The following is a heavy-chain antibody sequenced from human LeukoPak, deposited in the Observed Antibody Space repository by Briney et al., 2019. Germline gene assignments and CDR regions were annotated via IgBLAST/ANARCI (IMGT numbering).Heavy chain of an antibody. V-gene: IGHV1-46*01. CDR1: GYTFTSYY. D-gene: IGHD2-2*01. CDR2: INPSGGST. J-gene: IGHJ4*02. Sequence: ASVKVSCKASGYTFTSYYMHWVRQAPGQGLEWMGIINPSGGSTSNAQKFQGRVTMTRDTSTSTVYMELSSLRSEDTAVYYCAGEGDYCSSTSCSNFDYWGQGTLVTVSS. CDR3: AGEGDYCSSTSCSNFDY.